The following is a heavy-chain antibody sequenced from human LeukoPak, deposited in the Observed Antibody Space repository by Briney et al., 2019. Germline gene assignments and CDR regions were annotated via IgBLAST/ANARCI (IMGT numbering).Heavy chain of an antibody. CDR3: AKGKGHYYYYMDV. Sequence: GGSLRLSCAASGFTFSSYAMSWVRQAPGKGLEWVSAISGSGGSTCYADSVKGRFTISRDNSKNTLYLQMNSLRAEDTAVYYCAKGKGHYYYYMDVWGKGTTVTVSS. CDR2: ISGSGGST. CDR1: GFTFSSYA. J-gene: IGHJ6*03. V-gene: IGHV3-23*01.